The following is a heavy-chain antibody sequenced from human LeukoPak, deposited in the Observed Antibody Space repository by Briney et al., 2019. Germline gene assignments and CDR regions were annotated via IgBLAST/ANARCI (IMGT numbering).Heavy chain of an antibody. D-gene: IGHD1-26*01. CDR3: ARGPHGRQVDF. CDR2: IYNGGTT. J-gene: IGHJ4*02. V-gene: IGHV4-39*01. CDR1: GGSISSSGYF. Sequence: SETLSLTCTVSGGSISSSGYFWGRIRLPPGKGLEWIGTIYNGGTTYNNPSLRSRVTISVDTSKNQLSLKLNSVTAADTAVYYCARGPHGRQVDFWGQGTLVTVSS.